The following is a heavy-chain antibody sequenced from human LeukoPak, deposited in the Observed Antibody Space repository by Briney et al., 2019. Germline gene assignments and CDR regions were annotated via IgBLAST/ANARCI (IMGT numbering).Heavy chain of an antibody. Sequence: GGSLRLSCAGSGFTFTAYGIHWVCQAPGKGLEWVSLISYDGGDKYFADSVKGRFAISRDNSKNTVYLQMNSLRAEDTAVYFCARAAAAGTWPLTFWGQETLVTVSS. J-gene: IGHJ4*02. CDR1: GFTFTAYG. CDR3: ARAAAAGTWPLTF. V-gene: IGHV3-30*03. CDR2: ISYDGGDK. D-gene: IGHD6-13*01.